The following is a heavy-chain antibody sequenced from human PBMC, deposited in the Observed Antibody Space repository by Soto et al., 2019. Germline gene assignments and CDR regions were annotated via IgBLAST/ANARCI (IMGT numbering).Heavy chain of an antibody. CDR1: GFSLTNSGVG. D-gene: IGHD2-15*01. CDR2: IYWDNDR. J-gene: IGHJ5*01. CDR3: AHRVNYSVSWDVGWFDS. V-gene: IGHV2-5*02. Sequence: QITLKESGPTLVEPTQTLTLTCSFSGFSLTNSGVGVGWFRQAPGKALECLGIIYWDNDRRYNPSLKTRLTMTQDTTKNQVVLTITYIEPVDTGTYYCAHRVNYSVSWDVGWFDSWGQGTPVTVS.